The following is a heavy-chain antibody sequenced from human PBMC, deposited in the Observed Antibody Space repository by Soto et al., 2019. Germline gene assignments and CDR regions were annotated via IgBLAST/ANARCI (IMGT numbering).Heavy chain of an antibody. CDR1: GFTFSNYA. D-gene: IGHD3-10*01. Sequence: EVQLLESGGGLVQPGGSLRLSCAASGFTFSNYAMSWVRQAPGKGLEWVSAISGSGASPYYTDSVKGRFTISRDNSKNTLYLQMNSLRVEDTAVYYCAKDSPRITMVRGVGDAFDVWGQGTMVTVSS. J-gene: IGHJ3*01. CDR3: AKDSPRITMVRGVGDAFDV. CDR2: ISGSGASP. V-gene: IGHV3-23*01.